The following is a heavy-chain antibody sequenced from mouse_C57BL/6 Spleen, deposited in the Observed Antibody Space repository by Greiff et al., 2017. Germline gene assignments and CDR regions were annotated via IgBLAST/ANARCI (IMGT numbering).Heavy chain of an antibody. D-gene: IGHD2-3*01. CDR1: GFTFSSYA. Sequence: EVQLQESGGGLVKPGGSLKLSCAASGFTFSSYAMSWVRQTPEKRLEWVATISDGGSYTYYPDNVKGRFTISRDNAKNNLYLQMSHLKSEDTAMYYCAREGWLLPYFDYWGQGTTLTVSS. V-gene: IGHV5-4*01. J-gene: IGHJ2*01. CDR3: AREGWLLPYFDY. CDR2: ISDGGSYT.